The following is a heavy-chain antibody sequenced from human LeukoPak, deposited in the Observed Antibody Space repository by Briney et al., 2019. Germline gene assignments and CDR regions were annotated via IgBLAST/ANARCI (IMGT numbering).Heavy chain of an antibody. CDR1: GYTFTGYY. Sequence: ASVKVSCKASGYTFTGYYMHWVRQAPGQGLEWMGWINPNSGGTNYAQKFQGRVTMTRDTSISTAYMELSRLRSDDTAVYYCARVDTSGYYSNYFDYWGQGTLVTVSS. D-gene: IGHD3-22*01. CDR2: INPNSGGT. CDR3: ARVDTSGYYSNYFDY. J-gene: IGHJ4*02. V-gene: IGHV1-2*02.